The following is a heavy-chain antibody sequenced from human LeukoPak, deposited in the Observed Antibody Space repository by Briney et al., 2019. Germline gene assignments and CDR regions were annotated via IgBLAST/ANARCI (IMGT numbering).Heavy chain of an antibody. CDR3: AKRVSYSNSAAYLDC. CDR2: ISDGADST. V-gene: IGHV3-23*01. D-gene: IGHD6-6*01. J-gene: IGHJ4*02. Sequence: GGSLRLSCAASGFTFSSYAMSWVRQAPGKGLEWVSAISDGADSTYYADSVRGRFTISRDNFMNTLYLQMNSLRADDTAVYYCAKRVSYSNSAAYLDCWGQGTLVTVSS. CDR1: GFTFSSYA.